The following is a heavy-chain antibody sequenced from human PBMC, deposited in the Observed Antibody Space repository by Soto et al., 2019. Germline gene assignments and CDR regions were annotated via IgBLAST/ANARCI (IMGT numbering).Heavy chain of an antibody. V-gene: IGHV1-18*01. CDR1: GYSFTSYG. CDR3: ARVGWSPLVGTAPFFDF. D-gene: IGHD2-15*01. CDR2: ITTYNDNT. Sequence: QVQLMQSGPEVKKPGASVRVSCKPSGYSFTSYGLSWMRQAPGQGLEWMGWITTYNDNTNYAQKFQDRVTMTTDTSTSTAYKELRSLRSDDTGVYYWARVGWSPLVGTAPFFDFWGQGTLVTVSS. J-gene: IGHJ4*02.